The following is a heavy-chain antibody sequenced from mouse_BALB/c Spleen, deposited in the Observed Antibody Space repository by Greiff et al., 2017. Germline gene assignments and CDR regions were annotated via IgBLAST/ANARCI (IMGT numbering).Heavy chain of an antibody. CDR2: IDPANGNT. D-gene: IGHD1-1*01. CDR3: AAPLYYGSSSWYFDV. CDR1: GFNIKDTY. J-gene: IGHJ1*01. Sequence: EVKLMESGAELVKPGASVKLSCTASGFNIKDTYMHWVKQRPEQGLEWIGRIDPANGNTKYDPKFQGKATITADTSSNTAYLQLSSLTSEDTAVYYCAAPLYYGSSSWYFDVWGAGTTVTVSS. V-gene: IGHV14-3*02.